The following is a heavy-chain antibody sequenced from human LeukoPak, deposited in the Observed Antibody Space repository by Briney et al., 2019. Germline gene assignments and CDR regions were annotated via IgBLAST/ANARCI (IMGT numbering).Heavy chain of an antibody. J-gene: IGHJ4*02. D-gene: IGHD6-19*01. V-gene: IGHV3-23*01. Sequence: PGGSLRLSCAASGFTFSSYAMSWVRQAPGKGLEWVSAISGSGGSTYYADSVKGRFTISRDNSKTTLYLQMNSLRAEDTAVYYCAKVGYSSGWSGAFDYWGQGTLVTVSS. CDR3: AKVGYSSGWSGAFDY. CDR1: GFTFSSYA. CDR2: ISGSGGST.